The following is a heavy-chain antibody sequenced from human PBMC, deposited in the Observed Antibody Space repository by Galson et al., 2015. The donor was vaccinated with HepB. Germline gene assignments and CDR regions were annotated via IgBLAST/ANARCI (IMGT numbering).Heavy chain of an antibody. Sequence: SLRLCCAASRFSFDDYAMHWVRQAPGKGLEWVSGISWNSGSIDYADSVKGRFTISRDNAKNSLYLQMDSLRAEDTALYYCAKDIEGRGSWYNGDAFDVWGQGTMVTVSS. CDR3: AKDIEGRGSWYNGDAFDV. V-gene: IGHV3-9*01. CDR2: ISWNSGSI. D-gene: IGHD6-13*01. J-gene: IGHJ3*01. CDR1: RFSFDDYA.